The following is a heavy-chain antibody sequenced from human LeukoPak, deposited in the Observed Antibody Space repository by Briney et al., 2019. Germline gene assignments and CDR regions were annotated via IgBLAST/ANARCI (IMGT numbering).Heavy chain of an antibody. Sequence: PGGSLRLSCAASGFTFSIYTMNWVRQAPGKGLEWVSYTTSSGKTIYYADSLEGRFTISRDNAKNSLYLQMSSLRAEDTALYYSARQAICGDNCYYRHPDLWGQGTLVTVSS. CDR1: GFTFSIYT. CDR3: ARQAICGDNCYYRHPDL. V-gene: IGHV3-48*01. D-gene: IGHD2-21*01. CDR2: TTSSGKTI. J-gene: IGHJ4*02.